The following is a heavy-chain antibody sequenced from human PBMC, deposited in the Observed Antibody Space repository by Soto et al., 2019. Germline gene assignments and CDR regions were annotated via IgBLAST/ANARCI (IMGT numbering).Heavy chain of an antibody. V-gene: IGHV1-18*01. D-gene: IGHD1-26*01. J-gene: IGHJ6*02. CDR2: ISAYNGNT. CDR3: ARRPWDPQGYYYGMGG. Sequence: QVQLVQSGAEVKKPGASVKVSCKASGYTFTSYGISWVRQAPGQGLEWMGWISAYNGNTNYAQKLQGRVTMTTDPSTSTAYMELRGLRSDDTAVYYCARRPWDPQGYYYGMGGWGQGTTVTVS. CDR1: GYTFTSYG.